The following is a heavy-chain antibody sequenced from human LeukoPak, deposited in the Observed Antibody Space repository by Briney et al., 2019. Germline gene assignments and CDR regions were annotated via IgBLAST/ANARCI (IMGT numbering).Heavy chain of an antibody. CDR1: GGSISSSRYY. Sequence: SETLSLTCTVSGGSISSSRYYWGWLRQPPGTGLEWIGSIYYSGSTYYNPSLKSRVTISVDTSKNQFSLKLSSVTAADTAVYYCARDRGDGYNSEGEFDYWGQGTLVTVSS. J-gene: IGHJ4*02. V-gene: IGHV4-39*07. CDR3: ARDRGDGYNSEGEFDY. CDR2: IYYSGST. D-gene: IGHD5-24*01.